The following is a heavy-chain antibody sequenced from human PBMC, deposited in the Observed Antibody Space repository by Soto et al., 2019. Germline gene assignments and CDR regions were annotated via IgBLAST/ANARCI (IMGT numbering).Heavy chain of an antibody. CDR2: INPNSGNT. CDR1: GYTFTSYD. J-gene: IGHJ4*02. D-gene: IGHD2-8*01. CDR3: TGDFVRPRTLDY. V-gene: IGHV1-8*01. Sequence: ASVKVSCKASGYTFTSYDINWVRQATGQGLEWMGWINPNSGNTGYAQKFQGRVTMTRNTSISTAYMELSSLRSDDTAVYYWTGDFVRPRTLDYGRRGTLVTVSS.